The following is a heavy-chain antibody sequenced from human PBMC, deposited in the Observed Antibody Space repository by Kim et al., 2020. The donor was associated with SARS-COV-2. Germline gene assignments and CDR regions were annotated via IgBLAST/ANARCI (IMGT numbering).Heavy chain of an antibody. J-gene: IGHJ5*02. D-gene: IGHD3-10*01. Sequence: ASVKVSCKASGYTFTSYAMHWVRQAPGQRLEWMGWINAGNGNTKYSQKFQGRVTITRDTSASTAYMELSSLRSEDTAVYYCARTEMVRGVIILGWFDPWGQGTLVTVSS. CDR2: INAGNGNT. CDR3: ARTEMVRGVIILGWFDP. CDR1: GYTFTSYA. V-gene: IGHV1-3*01.